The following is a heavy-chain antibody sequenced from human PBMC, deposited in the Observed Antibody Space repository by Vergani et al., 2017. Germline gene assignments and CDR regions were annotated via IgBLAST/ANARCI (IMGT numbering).Heavy chain of an antibody. CDR1: GYIFSNFW. Sequence: EKQLVQSGSDTKKPGESLKISCQAFGYIFSNFWLVWVPQRPGRALEWMVNIYPGASEVKSNPTIRSQVNFSVDTSVNTPYRHWRGLQAPDTATYFCANGGHGSENGGALQLWGQGTNITVSS. CDR2: IYPGASEV. V-gene: IGHV5-51*01. D-gene: IGHD3-10*01. J-gene: IGHJ3*01. CDR3: ANGGHGSENGGALQL.